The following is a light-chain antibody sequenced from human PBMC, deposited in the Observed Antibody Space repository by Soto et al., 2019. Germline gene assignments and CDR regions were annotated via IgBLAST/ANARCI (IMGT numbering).Light chain of an antibody. CDR2: GAS. CDR3: QQYGSSPRT. Sequence: EIVLTQSPGTLSLSPGERATLSCRASQSVSSSSLAWYQQRRGQAPRLLIHGASSRATGIPDRFSGSGSGTAFTLTISRLEPEDFAVYYCQQYGSSPRTFGQGTKVDIK. J-gene: IGKJ1*01. CDR1: QSVSSSS. V-gene: IGKV3-20*01.